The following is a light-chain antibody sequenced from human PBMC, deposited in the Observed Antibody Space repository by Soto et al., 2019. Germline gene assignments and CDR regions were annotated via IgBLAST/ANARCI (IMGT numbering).Light chain of an antibody. J-gene: IGKJ2*01. CDR3: QQYYSYPPF. CDR2: AES. V-gene: IGKV1-8*01. Sequence: AIRMTQSPSSLSASTGDRVTITCRASQGISSYLAWYQQKPGKAPKLLIYAESTLQSGVPSRFSGSGSGTDFNLTISCLQSEEFATYYCQQYYSYPPFFGQGTKLEIK. CDR1: QGISSY.